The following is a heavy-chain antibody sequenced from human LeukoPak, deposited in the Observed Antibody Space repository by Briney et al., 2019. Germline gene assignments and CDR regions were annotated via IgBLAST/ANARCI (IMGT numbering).Heavy chain of an antibody. CDR3: ARSEVDLIAARPGGIDP. CDR1: GGSFSGYC. CDR2: INHSGST. D-gene: IGHD6-6*01. Sequence: SETLSLTCAVYGGSFSGYCWSWIRQPPGKGLEWIGEINHSGSTNYNPSLKSRVTISVDTSKNQFSLKLSSVTAADTAVYYCARSEVDLIAARPGGIDPWGQGTLVTVSS. V-gene: IGHV4-34*01. J-gene: IGHJ5*02.